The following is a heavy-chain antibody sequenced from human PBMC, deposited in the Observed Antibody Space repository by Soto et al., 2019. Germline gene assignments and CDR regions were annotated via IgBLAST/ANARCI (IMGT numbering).Heavy chain of an antibody. V-gene: IGHV3-23*01. CDR2: ISGSGGST. CDR3: AKFRAIDVYYYGMDV. J-gene: IGHJ6*02. CDR1: GFTFSSYA. D-gene: IGHD2-21*01. Sequence: GVSLRLSCAASGFTFSSYAMSWVRQAPGKGLEWVSAISGSGGSTYYADSVKGRFTISRDNSKNTLYLQMNSLGAEDTAVYYCAKFRAIDVYYYGMDVWGQGTTVTVSS.